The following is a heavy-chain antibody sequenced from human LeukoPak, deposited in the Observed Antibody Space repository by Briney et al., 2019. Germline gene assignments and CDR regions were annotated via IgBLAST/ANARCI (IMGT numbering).Heavy chain of an antibody. D-gene: IGHD1-1*01. CDR2: INHSGST. Sequence: SETLSLTCAVYGGSFSGYYWSWIRQPPGKGLEWIGEINHSGSTNYNPSLKSRVTISVDTSKNQFSLKLSSVTAADTAVYYCARGRGNWNPYYHYYYMDVWGKGTTVTVSS. CDR3: ARGRGNWNPYYHYYYMDV. V-gene: IGHV4-34*01. CDR1: GGSFSGYY. J-gene: IGHJ6*03.